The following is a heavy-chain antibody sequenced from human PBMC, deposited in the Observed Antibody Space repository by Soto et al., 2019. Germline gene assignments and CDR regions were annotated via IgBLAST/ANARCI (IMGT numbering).Heavy chain of an antibody. Sequence: EVQLVESGGGLVQPGGSLRLSCAASGFTFSSYSMNWVRQAPGKGLEWVSYISSSSSTIYYADSVKGRFTISRDNAKNSLYLQMNSLRDEDTAVYYGARVFYSVAGTGGLDYWGQGILVTVSS. CDR1: GFTFSSYS. CDR3: ARVFYSVAGTGGLDY. J-gene: IGHJ4*02. D-gene: IGHD6-19*01. CDR2: ISSSSSTI. V-gene: IGHV3-48*02.